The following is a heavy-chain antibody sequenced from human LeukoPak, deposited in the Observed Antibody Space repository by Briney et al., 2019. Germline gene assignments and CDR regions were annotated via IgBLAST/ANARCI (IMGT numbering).Heavy chain of an antibody. D-gene: IGHD1-7*01. CDR1: GGTFSSYT. CDR3: ARKTAYLELHPHDAFDI. V-gene: IGHV1-69*02. Sequence: GSSVKVSCKASGGTFSSYTISWVRQAPGQGLEWMGRIIPILGIANYAQKFQGRVTITADKSTSTAYMELSSLRSEDTAVYYCARKTAYLELHPHDAFDIWGQGTTVTVSS. CDR2: IIPILGIA. J-gene: IGHJ3*02.